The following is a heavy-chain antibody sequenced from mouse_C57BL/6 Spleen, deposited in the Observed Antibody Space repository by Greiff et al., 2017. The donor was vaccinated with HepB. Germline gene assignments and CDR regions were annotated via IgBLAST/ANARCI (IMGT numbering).Heavy chain of an antibody. J-gene: IGHJ2*01. Sequence: VQLQQPGAELVMPGASVKLSCKASGYTFTSYWMHWVKQRPGQGLEWIGEIDPSDSYTNYNQKFKGKSTLTVDKSSSTAYMQRSSLTSEDSAVYYCARRDGNYDYWGQGTTLTVSS. D-gene: IGHD2-1*01. CDR2: IDPSDSYT. V-gene: IGHV1-69*01. CDR3: ARRDGNYDY. CDR1: GYTFTSYW.